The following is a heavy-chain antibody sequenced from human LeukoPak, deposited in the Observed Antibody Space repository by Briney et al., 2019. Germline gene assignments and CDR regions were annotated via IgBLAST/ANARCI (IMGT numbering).Heavy chain of an antibody. J-gene: IGHJ3*02. D-gene: IGHD3-3*01. CDR3: ASHPITIFGVPI. CDR1: GGSISSGGYY. CDR2: IYHSGST. Sequence: PSETLSLTCTVSGGSISSGGYYWSWIRQPPGKGLEWIGYIYHSGSTYYHPSLKSRVTISVDRSKNQFSLKLSSVTAADAAVYYCASHPITIFGVPIWGQGTMVTVSS. V-gene: IGHV4-30-2*01.